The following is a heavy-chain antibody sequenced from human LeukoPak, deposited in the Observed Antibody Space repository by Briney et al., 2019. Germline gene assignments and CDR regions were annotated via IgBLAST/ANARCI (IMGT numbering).Heavy chain of an antibody. CDR3: ASIPYAEY. V-gene: IGHV3-72*01. CDR2: IRDEENSYTT. J-gene: IGHJ4*02. CDR1: GFTFSDHH. D-gene: IGHD2-2*02. Sequence: TGGSLRLSCAASGFTFSDHHMDWVRQAPGKGLEWVGRIRDEENSYTTHYAASVRGRFTISRDDSKNSLYLQMNSLKTEDTALYYCASIPYAEYWGQGTLVTVSS.